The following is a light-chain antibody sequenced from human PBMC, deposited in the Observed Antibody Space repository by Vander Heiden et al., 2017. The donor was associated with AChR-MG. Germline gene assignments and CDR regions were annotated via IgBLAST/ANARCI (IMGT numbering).Light chain of an antibody. Sequence: ETVMTQSPATLSVSPGDRVTLSCRASQSVTSHLAWYQQKPGQAPRPLIYGASTRATGIPGRFSGTGSGTEFTLTISSLQSEDFAVYYCQQYNNWLFTFGPGTKVDIK. CDR1: QSVTSH. CDR3: QQYNNWLFT. CDR2: GAS. J-gene: IGKJ3*01. V-gene: IGKV3-15*01.